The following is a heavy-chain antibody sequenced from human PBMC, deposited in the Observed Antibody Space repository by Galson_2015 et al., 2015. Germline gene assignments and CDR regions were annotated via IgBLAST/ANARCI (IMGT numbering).Heavy chain of an antibody. D-gene: IGHD6-19*01. CDR1: GYIFGNYA. J-gene: IGHJ4*02. CDR2: ISRNGHTT. Sequence: SLSLSCAASGYIFGNYAINWVRQAPGKGLEWVAYISRNGHTTTYIDSVKGRFTISRDNAKNSLYLQMDSLGAGDTAVYYCARDLSIAVAGTDYWGRGTQVTVSS. V-gene: IGHV3-48*01. CDR3: ARDLSIAVAGTDY.